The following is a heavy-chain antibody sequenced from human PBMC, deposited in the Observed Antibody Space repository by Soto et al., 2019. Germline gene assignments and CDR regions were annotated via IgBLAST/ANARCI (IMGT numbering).Heavy chain of an antibody. CDR1: RVAFSKFI. CDR3: AKVRYSSPMGYYYGMDV. CDR2: IIPIFGTA. Sequence: SVKVSCKASRVAFSKFIVTWVRQAPGLGLEWVGGIIPIFGTANYAQKFQGGVTITADESTSTSYMEVNNLRSEDTAVYYCAKVRYSSPMGYYYGMDVWGQGTTVTVSS. J-gene: IGHJ6*02. D-gene: IGHD6-19*01. V-gene: IGHV1-69*13.